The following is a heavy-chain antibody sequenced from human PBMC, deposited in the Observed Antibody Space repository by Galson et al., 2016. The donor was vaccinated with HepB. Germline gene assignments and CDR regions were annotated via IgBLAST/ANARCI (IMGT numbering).Heavy chain of an antibody. CDR3: ARRFWTGYYRDYYEGMDV. Sequence: ETLSLTCTVSGGSISSSTYYWGWIRQPPGKGLEWIGSIYYSGSTYYNPSLKTRVSISVDTSKDQFSLHLSSVTAADTAVYYCARRFWTGYYRDYYEGMDVWGQRTTVTVSS. V-gene: IGHV4-39*01. CDR1: GGSISSSTYY. J-gene: IGHJ6*02. D-gene: IGHD3/OR15-3a*01. CDR2: IYYSGST.